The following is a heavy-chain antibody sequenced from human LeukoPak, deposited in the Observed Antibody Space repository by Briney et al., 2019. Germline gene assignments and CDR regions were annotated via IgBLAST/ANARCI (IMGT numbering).Heavy chain of an antibody. D-gene: IGHD6-13*01. J-gene: IGHJ4*02. Sequence: GGSLRLFCAASGFTFSSYAMNWVRKAPGKGLEWVSAISGSGGSTYYADSVKGRFTISRDNSKNTLYLQMNSLRAEDTAVYYCAKDIVAAGRGDYWGQGTLVTVSS. CDR2: ISGSGGST. V-gene: IGHV3-23*01. CDR3: AKDIVAAGRGDY. CDR1: GFTFSSYA.